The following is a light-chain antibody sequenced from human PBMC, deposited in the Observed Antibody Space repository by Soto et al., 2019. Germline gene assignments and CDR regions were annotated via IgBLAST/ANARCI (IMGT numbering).Light chain of an antibody. V-gene: IGLV1-40*01. CDR2: GNS. Sequence: QSVLTQPPSVSGAPGQRVTISCTGSSSNIGAGYDVHWYQQLPGTAPKLLIYGNSNRPSGVPDRFSGSKSGTSASLAITVLQAEDEADYYCQSYDSSLSGDVFGTGTQLTVL. CDR3: QSYDSSLSGDV. CDR1: SSNIGAGYD. J-gene: IGLJ1*01.